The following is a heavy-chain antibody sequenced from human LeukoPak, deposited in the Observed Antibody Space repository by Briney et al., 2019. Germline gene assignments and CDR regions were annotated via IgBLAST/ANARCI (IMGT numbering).Heavy chain of an antibody. Sequence: PGGSLRLSCAASGFTLSSYEVNWVRQAPGKGLEWVSRITEDASNTTYADSVKGRFTISRDNAKNTLYLQMNSLRAEDTAVYYCARDLAYGVDYWGQGTLVTVSS. D-gene: IGHD4-17*01. J-gene: IGHJ4*02. CDR1: GFTLSSYE. V-gene: IGHV3-74*01. CDR3: ARDLAYGVDY. CDR2: ITEDASNT.